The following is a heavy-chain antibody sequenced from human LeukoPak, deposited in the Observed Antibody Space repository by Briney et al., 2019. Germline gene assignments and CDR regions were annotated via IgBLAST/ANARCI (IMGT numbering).Heavy chain of an antibody. V-gene: IGHV4-30-4*01. Sequence: SQTLSLTCTVSGGSISSGDYYWSWIRQPPGKGLEWIGYIYYSGSTYYNPSLKSRVTISVDTSKNQFSLKLSSVTAADTAVYYCARAVDSSGSDMDAFDIWGQGTMVTVSS. CDR2: IYYSGST. CDR3: ARAVDSSGSDMDAFDI. D-gene: IGHD6-19*01. J-gene: IGHJ3*02. CDR1: GGSISSGDYY.